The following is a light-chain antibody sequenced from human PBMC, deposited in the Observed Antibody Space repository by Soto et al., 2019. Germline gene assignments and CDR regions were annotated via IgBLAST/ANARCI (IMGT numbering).Light chain of an antibody. CDR2: AAS. CDR1: QSISSY. J-gene: IGKJ5*01. Sequence: DFQMTQSPSSLSASVGDRVTITCRASQSISSYLNLYQQKPGKAPKLLIYAASSLQSGVPSRFNASGSGTDFTLSISSLQPEDFSTYYCQQGSTTPITFGLGTRLEI. CDR3: QQGSTTPIT. V-gene: IGKV1-39*01.